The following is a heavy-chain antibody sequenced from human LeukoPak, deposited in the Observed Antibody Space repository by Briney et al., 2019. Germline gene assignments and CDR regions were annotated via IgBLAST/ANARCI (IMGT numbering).Heavy chain of an antibody. D-gene: IGHD5-18*01. V-gene: IGHV3-9*01. CDR3: AKDGYSYALRYYYYYMDV. Sequence: GGSLRLSCAASGFTFDDYAMPWVRQTPGKGLEWVSGISWNSDNIDYADSVKGRFTISRDNSKNTLYLQMNSLRAEDTAVYYCAKDGYSYALRYYYYYMDVWGKGTTVTVSS. CDR1: GFTFDDYA. CDR2: ISWNSDNI. J-gene: IGHJ6*03.